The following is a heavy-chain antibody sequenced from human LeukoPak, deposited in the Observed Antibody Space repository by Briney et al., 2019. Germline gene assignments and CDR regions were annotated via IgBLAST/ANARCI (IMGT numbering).Heavy chain of an antibody. Sequence: ASVKVSCKASGYTFTSYGISWVRQAPGQGLEWMGWMNPNSGNTGYAQKFQGRVTMTRNTSISTAYMELSSLRSEDTAVYYCARDYYDSSGYSHWFDPWGQGTLVTVSS. CDR1: GYTFTSYG. D-gene: IGHD3-22*01. V-gene: IGHV1-8*02. CDR3: ARDYYDSSGYSHWFDP. J-gene: IGHJ5*02. CDR2: MNPNSGNT.